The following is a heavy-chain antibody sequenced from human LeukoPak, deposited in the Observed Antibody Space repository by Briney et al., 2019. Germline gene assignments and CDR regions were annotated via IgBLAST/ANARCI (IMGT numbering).Heavy chain of an antibody. CDR2: IKPDGREK. Sequence: PGGSLRLSCAASGFSFTNYWLTWVRRAPGKGLEWVANIKPDGREKYYVGSVRGRFTISRDNAKNSLFLQMNSLRAEDTAVYFCARVVVGVTNRFDPWGQGTLVIVSS. J-gene: IGHJ5*02. CDR1: GFSFTNYW. CDR3: ARVVVGVTNRFDP. V-gene: IGHV3-7*05. D-gene: IGHD2-15*01.